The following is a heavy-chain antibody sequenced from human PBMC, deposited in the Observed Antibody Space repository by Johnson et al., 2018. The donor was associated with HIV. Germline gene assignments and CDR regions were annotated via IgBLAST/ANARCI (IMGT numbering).Heavy chain of an antibody. Sequence: VQLVESGGGLVQPGRSLRLSCAASGFTFDDYAMHWVRQAPGKGLEWVSGSSWNSGSIGYADSVKGRFTISRDNAKNSLYLQMNSLRAEDTAVYYCAKDRGYSTSSAFDFWGQGTMVTVSS. V-gene: IGHV3-9*01. D-gene: IGHD6-13*01. J-gene: IGHJ3*01. CDR3: AKDRGYSTSSAFDF. CDR2: SSWNSGSI. CDR1: GFTFDDYA.